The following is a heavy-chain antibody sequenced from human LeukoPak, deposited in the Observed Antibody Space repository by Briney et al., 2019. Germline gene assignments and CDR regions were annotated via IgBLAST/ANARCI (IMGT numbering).Heavy chain of an antibody. CDR2: IYSSGTT. Sequence: KPSETLSLTCSVSGASISSYYWSWIRQPAGKGLEWIGRIYSSGTTSYNPSLKSRVTMSVDTSKNQFSLKMRSVTAADTAVYYCAREVGATVGVSDYWGQGTLVTVSS. CDR1: GASISSYY. V-gene: IGHV4-4*07. D-gene: IGHD1-26*01. CDR3: AREVGATVGVSDY. J-gene: IGHJ4*02.